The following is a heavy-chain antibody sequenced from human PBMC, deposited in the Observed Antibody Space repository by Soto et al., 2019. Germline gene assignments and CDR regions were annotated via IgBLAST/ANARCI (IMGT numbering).Heavy chain of an antibody. J-gene: IGHJ6*02. CDR3: ARDYDFWSGYPYYYGMDV. CDR1: GFTFSSYS. CDR2: ISSSSSTI. Sequence: GGSLRLSCAASGFTFSSYSMNWVRQAPGKGLEWVSYISSSSSTIYYADSVKGRFTISRDNAKNSLYLQMNSLRDEDTAVYYCARDYDFWSGYPYYYGMDVWGQGTTVTGSS. D-gene: IGHD3-3*01. V-gene: IGHV3-48*02.